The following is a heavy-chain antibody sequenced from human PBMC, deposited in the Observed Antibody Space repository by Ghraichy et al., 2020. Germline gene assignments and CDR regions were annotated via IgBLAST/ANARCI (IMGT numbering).Heavy chain of an antibody. V-gene: IGHV3-53*04. D-gene: IGHD3-10*01. Sequence: GGSLRLSCAASGFTVSSNYMSWVRQAPGKGLEWVSVIYSGGSTYYADSVKGRFTISRHNSKNTLYLQMNSLRAEDTAVYYCARVDTTMVRGVIKGGFDPWGQGTLVTVSS. J-gene: IGHJ5*02. CDR3: ARVDTTMVRGVIKGGFDP. CDR1: GFTVSSNY. CDR2: IYSGGST.